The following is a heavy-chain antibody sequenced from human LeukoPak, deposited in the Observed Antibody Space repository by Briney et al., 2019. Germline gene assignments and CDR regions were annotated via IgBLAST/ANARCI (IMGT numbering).Heavy chain of an antibody. Sequence: GGSLRLSCAASGFTFSSYGMHWVRQAPGKGLEWVAVIWYDGSNKYYADSVKGRFTISRDNSKNTLYLQMNSLRAEDTAVYYRASSEFFSSGWQDYYYYGMDVWGQGTTVTVSS. CDR2: IWYDGSNK. CDR3: ASSEFFSSGWQDYYYYGMDV. CDR1: GFTFSSYG. J-gene: IGHJ6*02. V-gene: IGHV3-33*01. D-gene: IGHD6-19*01.